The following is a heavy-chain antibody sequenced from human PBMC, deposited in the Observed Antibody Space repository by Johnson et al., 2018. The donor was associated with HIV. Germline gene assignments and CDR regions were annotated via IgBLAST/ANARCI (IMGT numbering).Heavy chain of an antibody. J-gene: IGHJ3*02. Sequence: VQLVESGGGLVQPGGSLRLSCAASGFTFSSYAMSWVRQAPGKGLEWVSAISGSGGDTYYPGSVKGRFTISRENAKNSLYLQMNSLRAGDTAVYYCARAIGDGYPGMKAFDIWGQGTMVTVSS. CDR2: ISGSGGDT. CDR3: ARAIGDGYPGMKAFDI. V-gene: IGHV3-23*04. D-gene: IGHD5-24*01. CDR1: GFTFSSYA.